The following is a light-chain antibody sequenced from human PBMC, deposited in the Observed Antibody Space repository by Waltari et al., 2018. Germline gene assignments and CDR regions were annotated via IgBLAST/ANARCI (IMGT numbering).Light chain of an antibody. CDR3: QQYYSTLVT. V-gene: IGKV4-1*01. CDR1: QSVFYSHNSKNY. CDR2: GAS. J-gene: IGKJ4*01. Sequence: DIVMTQSPDSLAVSLGERATINCKSSQSVFYSHNSKNYLAWYQQKPGQPPKLLSYGASARESGVPDRFSGSGSGTDFTLIISNLQAADVAVYYCQQYYSTLVTFGGGTKVEIK.